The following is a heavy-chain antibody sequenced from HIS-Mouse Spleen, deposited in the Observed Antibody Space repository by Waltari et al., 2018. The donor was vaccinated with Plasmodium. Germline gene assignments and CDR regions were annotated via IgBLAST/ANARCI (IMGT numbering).Heavy chain of an antibody. Sequence: QVQLVQSGAEVKKPGASVKVSCKASGYTFTGYYMHWVRQAPGQGLEWMGWINPNSGGTNYAQKFQGRVTMTRDMSISTAYMELSRLKSDDTAVYDCARLDPHSSSWYRYFQHWGQGTLVTVSS. V-gene: IGHV1-2*02. CDR1: GYTFTGYY. CDR2: INPNSGGT. CDR3: ARLDPHSSSWYRYFQH. J-gene: IGHJ1*01. D-gene: IGHD6-13*01.